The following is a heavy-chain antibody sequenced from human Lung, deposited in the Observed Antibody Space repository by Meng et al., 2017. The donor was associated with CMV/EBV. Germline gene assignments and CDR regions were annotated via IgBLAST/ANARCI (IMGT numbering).Heavy chain of an antibody. Sequence: GGSLRLXCAASGFTFGGYCMNWARQAPGKGLEWISSISSSSTYIYYADSVKGRFTISRDNAENSLYLEMNSLRPEDTAVYYCVRDLPPYYDFWSGYLDLWGQGALVTVSS. CDR3: VRDLPPYYDFWSGYLDL. CDR2: ISSSSTYI. V-gene: IGHV3-21*01. D-gene: IGHD3-3*01. J-gene: IGHJ5*02. CDR1: GFTFGGYC.